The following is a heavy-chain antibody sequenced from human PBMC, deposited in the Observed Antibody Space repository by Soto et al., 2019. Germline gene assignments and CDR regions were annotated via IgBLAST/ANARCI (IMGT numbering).Heavy chain of an antibody. CDR3: AKTREVGYYGMDV. J-gene: IGHJ6*02. V-gene: IGHV3-30*18. CDR2: ISYDGRNK. D-gene: IGHD1-26*01. CDR1: GFTFSSYG. Sequence: QVQLVESGGGVVQPGRSLRLSCAASGFTFSSYGMHWVRQAPGKGLEWVAVISYDGRNKYYADSVKGRFTISRDNSKNTLYLQMNSLRAEDTAVYYCAKTREVGYYGMDVWGQGTTVTVSS.